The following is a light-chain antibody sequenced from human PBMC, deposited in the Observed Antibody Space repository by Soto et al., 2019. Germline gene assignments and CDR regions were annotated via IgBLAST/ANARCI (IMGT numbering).Light chain of an antibody. CDR2: DVS. V-gene: IGLV2-11*01. Sequence: QSALTQPRSVSGSPGQSVTISCTGTSSDVGGYNYVSWYQQHPGKAPKVMIYDVSKRPSGVPDRFSGSKSGNTASLTISGLQAEDEADYYCCSYAGSNNVYVFGTGTKVTVL. J-gene: IGLJ1*01. CDR3: CSYAGSNNVYV. CDR1: SSDVGGYNY.